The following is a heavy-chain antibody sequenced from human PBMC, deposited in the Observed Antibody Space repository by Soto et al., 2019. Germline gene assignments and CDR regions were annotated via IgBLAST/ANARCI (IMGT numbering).Heavy chain of an antibody. CDR1: GFTFSNYA. D-gene: IGHD2-8*01. CDR2: ISSSSSTI. J-gene: IGHJ4*02. CDR3: AREVCTNGVCGNFDY. Sequence: PGGSLRLSCAASGFTFSNYAMNWVRQAPGKGLEWVSYISSSSSTIYYADSVKGRFTISRDNAKNSLYLQMNSLRAEDTAVYYCAREVCTNGVCGNFDYWGQGTLVTVSS. V-gene: IGHV3-48*01.